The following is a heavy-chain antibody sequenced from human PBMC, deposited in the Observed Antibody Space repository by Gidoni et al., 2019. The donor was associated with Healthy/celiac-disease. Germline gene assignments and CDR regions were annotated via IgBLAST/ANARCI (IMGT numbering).Heavy chain of an antibody. J-gene: IGHJ5*02. CDR3: AIKEGYDTNWFDP. D-gene: IGHD3-22*01. V-gene: IGHV4-39*01. CDR2: IYYSGST. CDR1: GGSISSSSYD. Sequence: QLQLQESGPGLVKPSETLSLTCTVSGGSISSSSYDWGWIRQPPGKGLEWIGSIYYSGSTYYNPSLKSRVTISVDTSKNQFSLKLSSVTAADTAVYYCAIKEGYDTNWFDPWGQGTLVTVSS.